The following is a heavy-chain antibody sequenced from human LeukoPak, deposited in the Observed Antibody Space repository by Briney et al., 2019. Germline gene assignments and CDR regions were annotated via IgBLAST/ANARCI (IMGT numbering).Heavy chain of an antibody. CDR2: IYYSGST. J-gene: IGHJ4*02. CDR3: ARVPYYYDSSGYSYYFDY. Sequence: SETLSLTCTVSGGSISSGGYYWSWIRQHPGKGLEWIGYIYYSGSTYYNPSLKSRVTISVDTSKNQFSLKLSSVTAADTAVYYCARVPYYYDSSGYSYYFDYWGQGTLVTVSS. D-gene: IGHD3-22*01. V-gene: IGHV4-31*03. CDR1: GGSISSGGYY.